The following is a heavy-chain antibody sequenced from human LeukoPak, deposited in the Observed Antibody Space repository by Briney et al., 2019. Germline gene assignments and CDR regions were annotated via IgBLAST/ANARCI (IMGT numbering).Heavy chain of an antibody. Sequence: GGSLRLSCAASGFTFSSYGMNWVRQAPGKGLEWVSYISSSGSTIYYADSVKGRFTISRDNAKNSLYLQMNSLRAEDTAVYYCAELGITMIGGVWGKETTVTISS. D-gene: IGHD3-10*02. V-gene: IGHV3-48*03. CDR2: ISSSGSTI. CDR1: GFTFSSYG. J-gene: IGHJ6*04. CDR3: AELGITMIGGV.